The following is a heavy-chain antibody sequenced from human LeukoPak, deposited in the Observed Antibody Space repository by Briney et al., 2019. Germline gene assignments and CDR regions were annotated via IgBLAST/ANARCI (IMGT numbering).Heavy chain of an antibody. V-gene: IGHV3-23*01. D-gene: IGHD6-13*01. Sequence: GGSLTLSCAASGFTFSSYAMSWVRQAPGKGLEWVSAISGSGGSTYYGDSVKGRFTISRENSKNTLYLQMNSLRAEDTAVYYCAKKASSWPYFDYWGQGTLVTVSS. CDR3: AKKASSWPYFDY. CDR1: GFTFSSYA. CDR2: ISGSGGST. J-gene: IGHJ4*02.